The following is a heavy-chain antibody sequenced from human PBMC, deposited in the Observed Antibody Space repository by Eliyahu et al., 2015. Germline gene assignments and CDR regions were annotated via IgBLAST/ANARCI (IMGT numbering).Heavy chain of an antibody. CDR1: GFSLSXAXMG. Sequence: QVTLKESGPVLVKPTETLTLTCTVSGFSLSXAXMGVSWIRQPPGKALEWLXHIFSNDEKSYSTSLRSRLTISKDTSKSQVVLTMTNMDPVDTATYYCARIINNWSYVPYFDYWGQGTLVTVSS. CDR2: IFSNDEK. J-gene: IGHJ4*02. V-gene: IGHV2-26*01. D-gene: IGHD1-7*01. CDR3: ARIINNWSYVPYFDY.